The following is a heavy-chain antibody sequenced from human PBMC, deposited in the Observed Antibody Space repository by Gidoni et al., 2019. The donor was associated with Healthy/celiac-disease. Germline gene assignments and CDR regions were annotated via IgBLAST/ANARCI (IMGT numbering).Heavy chain of an antibody. D-gene: IGHD6-6*01. CDR1: GFTFSGSA. CDR2: IRSKANSYAT. J-gene: IGHJ6*02. CDR3: TRRGSSSSRKRQGEVANYYYYGMDV. Sequence: EVQLVESGGGLVQPGGSLKLSCAASGFTFSGSAMHWVRQASGKGLEWVGRIRSKANSYATAYAASVKGRFTISRDDSKNTAYLQMNSLKTEDTAVYYCTRRGSSSSRKRQGEVANYYYYGMDVWGQGTTVTVSS. V-gene: IGHV3-73*02.